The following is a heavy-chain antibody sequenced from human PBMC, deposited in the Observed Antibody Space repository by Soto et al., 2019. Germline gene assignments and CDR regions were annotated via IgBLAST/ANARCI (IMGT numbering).Heavy chain of an antibody. V-gene: IGHV4-59*01. CDR2: IYYSGST. CDR1: GGSISSYY. CDR3: ARVSTIFGVVTPYYFDY. Sequence: QVQLQESGPGLVKPSETLSLTCTVSGGSISSYYWSWIRQPPGKGLEWSGYIYYSGSTNYNPSLKSRVTISVDTSKNQFSLKLSSVTAADTAVYYCARVSTIFGVVTPYYFDYWGQGTLVTVSS. J-gene: IGHJ4*02. D-gene: IGHD3-3*01.